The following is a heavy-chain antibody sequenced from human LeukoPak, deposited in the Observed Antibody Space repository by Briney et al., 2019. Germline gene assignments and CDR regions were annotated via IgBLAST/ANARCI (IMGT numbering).Heavy chain of an antibody. V-gene: IGHV1-18*01. CDR2: ISAYNGNT. J-gene: IGHJ5*02. CDR1: GGTFSSYA. CDR3: ARATMVRGVIGNWFDP. D-gene: IGHD3-10*01. Sequence: ASVKVSCKASGGTFSSYAISWVRQAPGQGLEWMGWISAYNGNTNYAQKLQGRVTMTTDTSTSTAYMELRSLRSDDTAVYYCARATMVRGVIGNWFDPWGQGTLVTVSS.